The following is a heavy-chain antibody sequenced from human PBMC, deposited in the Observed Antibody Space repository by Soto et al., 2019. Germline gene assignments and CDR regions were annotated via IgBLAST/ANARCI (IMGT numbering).Heavy chain of an antibody. V-gene: IGHV3-23*01. CDR2: ISGSGGST. J-gene: IGHJ4*02. CDR3: AKEKNYYDSSGYYSS. CDR1: GFTLCSHA. D-gene: IGHD3-22*01. Sequence: GGALRLPRAASGFTLCSHAMSLGRPAPRKGLEWVSAISGSGGSTYYADSVKGRFTISRDNSKNTLYLQMNSLRAEDTAVYYCAKEKNYYDSSGYYSSWGQGTLVTVSS.